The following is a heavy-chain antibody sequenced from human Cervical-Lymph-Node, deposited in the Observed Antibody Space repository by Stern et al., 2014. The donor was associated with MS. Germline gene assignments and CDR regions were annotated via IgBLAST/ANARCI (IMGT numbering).Heavy chain of an antibody. D-gene: IGHD2-2*01. CDR1: GGSISSGGFY. Sequence: QVQLQESGPRLVKPSQTLSLTCTVSGGSISSGGFYWSWIRQHPGKGLVWIGYIYYSGSAYYNPSLKSRVIISLDTSKNQFSLQLRSVTAADTAVYYCARDYCSSTNCYSGWFDPWGQGTLVTVSS. CDR3: ARDYCSSTNCYSGWFDP. J-gene: IGHJ5*02. CDR2: IYYSGSA. V-gene: IGHV4-31*03.